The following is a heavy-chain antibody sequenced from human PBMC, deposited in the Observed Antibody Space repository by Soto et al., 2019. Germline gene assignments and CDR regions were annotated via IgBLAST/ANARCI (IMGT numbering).Heavy chain of an antibody. D-gene: IGHD3-10*01. CDR1: GLSFSRYA. Sequence: LLVESGGGLVKPGGSLRLSCAGSGLSFSRYAMNWVRQAPGKGLEWVASISGTASHIRYADSVRGRFTISKDDAKNSLSLQMTSLRAEDTAVYFCAKGRGAAYDFDFWGRGTLVSVSS. V-gene: IGHV3-21*01. CDR3: AKGRGAAYDFDF. CDR2: ISGTASHI. J-gene: IGHJ4*02.